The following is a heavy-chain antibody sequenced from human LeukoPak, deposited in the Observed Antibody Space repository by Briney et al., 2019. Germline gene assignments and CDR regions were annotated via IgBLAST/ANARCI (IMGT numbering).Heavy chain of an antibody. CDR2: INPSGGST. J-gene: IGHJ3*02. CDR1: GYTFTSYY. CDR3: ARALIVVVPAARPDAFDI. Sequence: GASVKVSCKASGYTFTSYYMHWVRQAPGQGLEWMGIINPSGGSTSYAQKFQGRVTMTRDTSTSTVYMELSSLRSEDTAVYYCARALIVVVPAARPDAFDIWGQGTMVTVSS. V-gene: IGHV1-46*01. D-gene: IGHD2-2*01.